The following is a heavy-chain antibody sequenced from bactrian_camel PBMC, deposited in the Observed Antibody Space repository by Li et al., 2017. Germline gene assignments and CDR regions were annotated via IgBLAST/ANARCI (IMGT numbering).Heavy chain of an antibody. J-gene: IGHJ4*01. CDR2: ISIDGST. Sequence: EVQLVESGGGSVQPGGSLRLSCTAFGFTFEDSDMGWYRQAPGNECELVSTISIDGSTYYIESVKGRFTISKDNAKNTLYLQMNDLKAEDTAAYYCATSFTPGDRPTTPGTQVTVS. CDR1: GFTFEDSD. D-gene: IGHD3*01. V-gene: IGHV3-1*01.